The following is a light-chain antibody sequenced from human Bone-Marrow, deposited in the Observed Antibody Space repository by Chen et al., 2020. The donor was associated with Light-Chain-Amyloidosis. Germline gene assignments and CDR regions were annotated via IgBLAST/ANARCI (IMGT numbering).Light chain of an antibody. V-gene: IGLV3-9*01. CDR1: DIGSEN. Sequence: SYELSQPVSMSVALGHTARIPCGAKDIGSENVHWYQQKPGRAPVLVMYRDTNRPSGIPERFSGSNSGNTATLAIYRAQDWDEADYYCQVWARSAVVFGGGAKLTVL. CDR3: QVWARSAVV. J-gene: IGLJ2*01. CDR2: RDT.